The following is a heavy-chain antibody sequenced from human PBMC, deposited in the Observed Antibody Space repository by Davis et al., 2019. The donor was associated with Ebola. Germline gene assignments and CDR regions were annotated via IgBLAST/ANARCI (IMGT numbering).Heavy chain of an antibody. V-gene: IGHV1-8*01. Sequence: ASVKVSCKASGYTFTTYDINWVRQAPGRGLEWMGWMNPDSGNTGYAQKFQGRVTMTRDTSITTAYMELSSLSSDDTAVYYCTRGIARRRSGSWFDPWGQGTPVTVSS. J-gene: IGHJ5*02. CDR1: GYTFTTYD. D-gene: IGHD2-15*01. CDR3: TRGIARRRSGSWFDP. CDR2: MNPDSGNT.